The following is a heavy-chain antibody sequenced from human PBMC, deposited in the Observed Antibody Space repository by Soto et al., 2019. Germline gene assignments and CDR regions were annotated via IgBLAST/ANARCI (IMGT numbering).Heavy chain of an antibody. Sequence: GGSLRLSCAASGFTFGDHAMSWVRQAPGKGLEWVSVISGSGGITYYEDSVKGRFTISRDNAKNTLYLQMSSLRDEDTGVYYCARDGRPMDVWGRGTTVTVSS. CDR2: ISGSGGIT. CDR1: GFTFGDHA. CDR3: ARDGRPMDV. V-gene: IGHV3-23*01. J-gene: IGHJ6*02.